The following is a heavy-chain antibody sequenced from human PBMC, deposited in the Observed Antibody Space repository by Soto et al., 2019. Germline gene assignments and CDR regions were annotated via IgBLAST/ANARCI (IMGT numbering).Heavy chain of an antibody. CDR1: GGSISSYD. V-gene: IGHV4-59*01. Sequence: ASETLSLTCTVAGGSISSYDWSWIRQPPGKGLEWIGYIYYSGSTNYNPSLKSRVTISVDTSKNQFSLKLSSVTAADTAVYYCARLSGYYYYSYMDVWGKGTTVTVSS. J-gene: IGHJ6*03. D-gene: IGHD3-3*01. CDR2: IYYSGST. CDR3: ARLSGYYYYSYMDV.